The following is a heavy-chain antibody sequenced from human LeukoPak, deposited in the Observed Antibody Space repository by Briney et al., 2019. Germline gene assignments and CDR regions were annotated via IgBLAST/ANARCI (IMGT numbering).Heavy chain of an antibody. CDR3: ARDGEWDGHNDDFYYYYYYMDV. D-gene: IGHD1-26*01. CDR2: ISYDGSNK. V-gene: IGHV3-30*04. Sequence: PGGSLRLSCAASGFTFSSYAMHWVRQAPGKGLEWVAVISYDGSNKYYADSVKGRFTISRDNSKNTLYLQMNSPRPEDTAVYYCARDGEWDGHNDDFYYYYYYMDVWGKGTAVTASS. J-gene: IGHJ6*03. CDR1: GFTFSSYA.